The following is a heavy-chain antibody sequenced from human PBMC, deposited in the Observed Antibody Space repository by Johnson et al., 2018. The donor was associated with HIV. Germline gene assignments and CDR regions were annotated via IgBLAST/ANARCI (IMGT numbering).Heavy chain of an antibody. J-gene: IGHJ3*02. CDR2: ISYDGSNK. V-gene: IGHV3-30*03. CDR3: ARDLDWGSSLIDAFDI. D-gene: IGHD6-13*01. Sequence: VQLVESGGGVVQHGRSLRLSCAASGFTFSNYAMDWVRQAPGEGLEWVAVISYDGSNKYYTDSVKGRFTISRDNSKNTLYLQMNSQRADDTAVYYCARDLDWGSSLIDAFDIWGQGTMVTVAS. CDR1: GFTFSNYA.